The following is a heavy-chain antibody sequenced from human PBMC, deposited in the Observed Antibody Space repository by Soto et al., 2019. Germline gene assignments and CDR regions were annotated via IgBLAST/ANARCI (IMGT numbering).Heavy chain of an antibody. V-gene: IGHV3-23*01. Sequence: PGGSLRLSCAASGFAFNSYAMSWVRQAPGKGLEWVSGISDSGGSTYYADSVKGRFTISRDNSKNTLYLQMNSLRAEDTAIYYCAKEKRIMIFGALIQQDDYYYGMDVWGRGTTVTVSS. D-gene: IGHD3-3*01. CDR1: GFAFNSYA. J-gene: IGHJ6*02. CDR3: AKEKRIMIFGALIQQDDYYYGMDV. CDR2: ISDSGGST.